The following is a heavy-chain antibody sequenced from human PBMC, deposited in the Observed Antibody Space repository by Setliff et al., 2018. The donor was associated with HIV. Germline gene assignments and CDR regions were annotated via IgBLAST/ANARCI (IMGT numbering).Heavy chain of an antibody. CDR1: GGSVTSYY. J-gene: IGHJ4*02. CDR3: ARDPTTGVDY. CDR2: ISISGDT. V-gene: IGHV4-4*07. D-gene: IGHD4-4*01. Sequence: LSLTCTVSGGSVTSYYWSWIRQPAGKRLEWIGRISISGDTNYNPSLKRRATMSLDTSKNQFSLKLNSVTAADTAMYYCARDPTTGVDYWGQGTLVTVSS.